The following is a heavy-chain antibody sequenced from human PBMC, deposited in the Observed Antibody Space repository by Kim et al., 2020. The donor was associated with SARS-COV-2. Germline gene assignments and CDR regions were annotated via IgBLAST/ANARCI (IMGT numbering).Heavy chain of an antibody. D-gene: IGHD6-13*01. CDR3: ARLYSSWHRA. CDR2: ISSSGSTI. Sequence: GGSLRLSCAASGFTFSSYEMNWVRQAPGKGLEWVSYISSSGSTIYYADSVKGRFTISRDNAKNSLYLQMNSLRAEDTAVYYCARLYSSWHRAWGQGTLVTVSS. V-gene: IGHV3-48*03. J-gene: IGHJ4*02. CDR1: GFTFSSYE.